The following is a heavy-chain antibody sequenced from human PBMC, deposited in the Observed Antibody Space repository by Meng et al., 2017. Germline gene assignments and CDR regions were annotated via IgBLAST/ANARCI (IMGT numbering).Heavy chain of an antibody. CDR2: INHSGST. CDR1: GGSFSGYY. CDR3: ARVYGILLWFGELYFDP. D-gene: IGHD3-10*01. V-gene: IGHV4-34*01. Sequence: GSLRLSCAVSGGSFSGYYWSWIRQPPGKGLEWIGEINHSGSTNYNPSLKSRVTISVDTSKNQFSLKLSSVTAADTAVYYCARVYGILLWFGELYFDPWGQGTLVTVSS. J-gene: IGHJ5*02.